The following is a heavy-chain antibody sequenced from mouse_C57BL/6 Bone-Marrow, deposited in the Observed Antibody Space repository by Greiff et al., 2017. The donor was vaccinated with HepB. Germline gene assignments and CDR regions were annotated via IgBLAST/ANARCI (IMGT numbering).Heavy chain of an antibody. CDR3: TRGVGEAY. D-gene: IGHD1-3*01. J-gene: IGHJ3*01. CDR2: IDPETGGT. Sequence: QVQLKQSGAELVRPGASVTLSCKASGYTFTDYEMHWVKQTPVHGLEWIGAIDPETGGTAYNQKFKGKAILTADKSSSTAYMELRSLTSEDSAVYYCTRGVGEAYWGQGTLVTVSA. V-gene: IGHV1-15*01. CDR1: GYTFTDYE.